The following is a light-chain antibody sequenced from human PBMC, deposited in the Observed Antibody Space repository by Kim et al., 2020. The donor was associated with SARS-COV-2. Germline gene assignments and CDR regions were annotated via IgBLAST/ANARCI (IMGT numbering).Light chain of an antibody. CDR1: QSISSW. Sequence: DIQMTQSPSTLPASVGDRVTITCRASQSISSWLAWYQQKPGKAPKLLIYKASNLEGGVPSRFSGSGSGTEFTLTISSLQPDDFATYYCQQYNSYWTFGQGTKVDIK. CDR3: QQYNSYWT. V-gene: IGKV1-5*03. J-gene: IGKJ1*01. CDR2: KAS.